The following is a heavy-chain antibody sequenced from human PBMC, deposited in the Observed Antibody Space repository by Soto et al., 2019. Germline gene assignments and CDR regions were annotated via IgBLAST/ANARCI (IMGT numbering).Heavy chain of an antibody. CDR2: ISGSGSTI. J-gene: IGHJ1*01. D-gene: IGHD3-22*01. CDR1: GLTFSSSA. V-gene: IGHV3-23*01. Sequence: LTCASSGLTFSSSAMSWVRQSPGKGPEWISSISGSGSTIHHADSVKGRFTISRDNSKNTLYLQMSSLRAEDTAVYYCAKVFYYYDSSGYDVFSFCGQGSLV. CDR3: AKVFYYYDSSGYDVFSF.